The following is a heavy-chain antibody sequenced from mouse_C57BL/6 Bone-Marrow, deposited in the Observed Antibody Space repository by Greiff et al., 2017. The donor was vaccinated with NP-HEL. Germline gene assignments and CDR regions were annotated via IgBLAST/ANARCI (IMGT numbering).Heavy chain of an antibody. CDR1: GFTFSSYA. V-gene: IGHV5-4*01. CDR2: ISDGGSYT. D-gene: IGHD1-2*01. J-gene: IGHJ1*03. CDR3: ARDPPAYGVNWYFDV. Sequence: EVQRVESGGGLVKPGGSLKLSCAASGFTFSSYAMSWVRQTPEKRLEWVATISDGGSYTYYPDNVKGRFTISRDNAKNNLYLQMSHLKSEDTAMYYCARDPPAYGVNWYFDVWGTGTTVTVSS.